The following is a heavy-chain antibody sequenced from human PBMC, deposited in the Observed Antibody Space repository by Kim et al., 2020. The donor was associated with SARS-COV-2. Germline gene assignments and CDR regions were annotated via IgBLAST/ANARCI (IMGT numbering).Heavy chain of an antibody. V-gene: IGHV1-24*01. Sequence: ASVKVSCKVSGYTLTELSMHWVRQAPGKGLEWMGGFDPEDGETIYAQKFQGRVTMTEDTSTDTAYMELSSLRSEDTAVYYCACGTTVPAAHIAAAGIGWFDPWGQGTLVTVSS. J-gene: IGHJ5*02. CDR2: FDPEDGET. CDR3: ACGTTVPAAHIAAAGIGWFDP. CDR1: GYTLTELS. D-gene: IGHD6-13*01.